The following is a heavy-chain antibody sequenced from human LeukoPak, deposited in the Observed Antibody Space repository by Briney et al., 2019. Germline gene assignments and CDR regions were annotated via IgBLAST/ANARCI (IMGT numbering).Heavy chain of an antibody. J-gene: IGHJ1*01. V-gene: IGHV5-51*01. CDR3: VRGYCSGGSCYSSAEYFQH. CDR1: GYIFTSYW. D-gene: IGHD2-15*01. CDR2: IYPGDSNT. Sequence: GESLKISCKGSGYIFTSYWIGWVRQMPGKGLEWMGIIYPGDSNTRYSPSFQGQVTISADKSLSTAYLQWSGLKASDTAMYYCVRGYCSGGSCYSSAEYFQHWGQGTLVTVSS.